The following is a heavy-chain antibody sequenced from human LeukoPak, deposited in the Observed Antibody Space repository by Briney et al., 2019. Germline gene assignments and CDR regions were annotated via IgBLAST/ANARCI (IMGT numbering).Heavy chain of an antibody. CDR2: VYYTGSV. Sequence: SETLSLTCTVSDDSISSHYWSWLRQPPGKGLEWIGYVYYTGSVGYSPSLKSRVSTSLDTSKKQLSLELTSVTPADTAVYFCARGPGSGYFWFDPWGQGTLVTVSS. D-gene: IGHD3-3*01. J-gene: IGHJ5*02. CDR3: ARGPGSGYFWFDP. V-gene: IGHV4-59*11. CDR1: DDSISSHY.